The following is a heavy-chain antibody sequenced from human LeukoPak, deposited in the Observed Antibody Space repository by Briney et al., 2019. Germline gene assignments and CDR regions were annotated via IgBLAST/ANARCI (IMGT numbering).Heavy chain of an antibody. J-gene: IGHJ4*02. D-gene: IGHD6-19*01. Sequence: SETLSLTCAVYGGSFSGYYWSWIRQPPGKGLEWIGEINHSGSTNYNPSLKSRVTISVDTSKNQFSLKLSSVTAADTAVYYCARLNSGWYNYWGQGTLVTVSS. CDR2: INHSGST. CDR1: GGSFSGYY. CDR3: ARLNSGWYNY. V-gene: IGHV4-34*01.